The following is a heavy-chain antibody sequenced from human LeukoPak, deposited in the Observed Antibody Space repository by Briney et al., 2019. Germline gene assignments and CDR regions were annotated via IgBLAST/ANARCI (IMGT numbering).Heavy chain of an antibody. Sequence: SETLSLTCTVSGGSISSDSYYWSWLRQPPGRGLEWIGRIYPSGNTNYNPSLKSRVTISLDTSKNQFSLNLRSVTAADTAVYYCARGGVVTMELDYWGQGTLVTVSS. CDR1: GGSISSDSYY. V-gene: IGHV4-61*02. CDR3: ARGGVVTMELDY. D-gene: IGHD3-3*01. J-gene: IGHJ4*02. CDR2: IYPSGNT.